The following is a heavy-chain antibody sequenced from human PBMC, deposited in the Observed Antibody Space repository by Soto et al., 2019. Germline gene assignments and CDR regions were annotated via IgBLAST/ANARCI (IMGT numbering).Heavy chain of an antibody. Sequence: PSETLSLTCAVSGDSISSGDYSWSWIRQPPGKGLEWIGYISHSGSTYYNPSLKSRLTISVDRSKNQFSLQLTSVTAADTAVYYCARRGYSYGYFDYWGQGTLVTVSS. CDR1: GDSISSGDYS. CDR3: ARRGYSYGYFDY. D-gene: IGHD5-18*01. J-gene: IGHJ4*02. V-gene: IGHV4-30-2*01. CDR2: ISHSGST.